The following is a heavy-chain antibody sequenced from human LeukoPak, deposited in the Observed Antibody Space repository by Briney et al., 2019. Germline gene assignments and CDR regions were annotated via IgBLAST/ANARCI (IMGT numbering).Heavy chain of an antibody. CDR2: IYTSGGT. J-gene: IGHJ4*02. Sequence: PSETLSLTCTVSGGSISSYYWSWIRQPPGKGLEWIGRIYTSGGTNYNPSLKSRVTMSVDTSKNQFSLKLSSVTAADTAVYYCARDSGYCSGGSCCYLDYWGQGTLVTVSS. CDR1: GGSISSYY. D-gene: IGHD2-15*01. CDR3: ARDSGYCSGGSCCYLDY. V-gene: IGHV4-4*07.